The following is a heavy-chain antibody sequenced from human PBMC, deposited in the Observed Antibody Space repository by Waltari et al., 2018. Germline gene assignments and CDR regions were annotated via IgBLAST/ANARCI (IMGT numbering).Heavy chain of an antibody. CDR3: ARKSSGGDFDY. D-gene: IGHD6-19*01. V-gene: IGHV4-39*01. J-gene: IGHJ4*02. Sequence: QLQLQESGPGLVKPSETLSLTCTVSGGSISSSSYYWGWIRQPPGKGLEWIGSIYYSGSTDYNPSLKRRVTISVDTSKNQFSLKLSSVTAADTAVYYCARKSSGGDFDYWGQGTLVTVSS. CDR2: IYYSGST. CDR1: GGSISSSSYY.